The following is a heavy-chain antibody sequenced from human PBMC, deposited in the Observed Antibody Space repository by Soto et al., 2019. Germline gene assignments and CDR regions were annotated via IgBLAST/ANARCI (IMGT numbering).Heavy chain of an antibody. J-gene: IGHJ6*02. CDR1: GGSISSGYYY. CDR3: ARDRKLVIPGNYYYYGMDV. Sequence: PSEPLSLTCSVSGGSISSGYYYWSWIRQPPGKGLEWIGNIYYSGNTYYNPSLKSRVTISLDTSRNHFSLKLSSVTAADTAVYFCARDRKLVIPGNYYYYGMDVWGQGTTVTVSS. V-gene: IGHV4-30-4*01. D-gene: IGHD3-9*01. CDR2: IYYSGNT.